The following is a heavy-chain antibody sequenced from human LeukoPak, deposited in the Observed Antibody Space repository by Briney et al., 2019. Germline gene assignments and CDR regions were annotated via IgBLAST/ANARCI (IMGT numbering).Heavy chain of an antibody. Sequence: GGSLRLSRAASGFTFSSYSMSWVRQAPGKGLEWVSAIDGSGDATFYAGSVKGRFTISRDNSKNTLYLQMNSLRAEDTALYYCAKELYTGSYFASDYWGQGTLVTVSS. CDR1: GFTFSSYS. CDR3: AKELYTGSYFASDY. CDR2: IDGSGDAT. D-gene: IGHD3-10*01. J-gene: IGHJ4*02. V-gene: IGHV3-23*01.